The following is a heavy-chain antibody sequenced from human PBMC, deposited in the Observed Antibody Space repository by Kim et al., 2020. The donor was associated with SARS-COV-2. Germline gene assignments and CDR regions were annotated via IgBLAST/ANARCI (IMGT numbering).Heavy chain of an antibody. D-gene: IGHD3-16*01. Sequence: YRTDAAASVKGRFTVSRDDSKNSAYLQMNSLKSDDTAVYYCGDLGAVYWGQGTLVTVSS. V-gene: IGHV3-72*01. CDR3: GDLGAVY. J-gene: IGHJ4*02. CDR2: YRT.